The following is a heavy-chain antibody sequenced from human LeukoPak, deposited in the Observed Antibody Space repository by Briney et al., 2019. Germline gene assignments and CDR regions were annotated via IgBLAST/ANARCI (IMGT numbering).Heavy chain of an antibody. J-gene: IGHJ4*02. CDR2: IYYSGST. CDR1: GGSISSSSYY. Sequence: SETLSLTCTVSGGSISSSSYYWGWIRQPPGKGLEWIGYIYYSGSTNYNPSLKSRVTISVDTSKNQFSLKLSSVTAADTAVYYCARSGSSIAARRAKRYYFDYWGQGTLVTVSS. CDR3: ARSGSSIAARRAKRYYFDY. V-gene: IGHV4-61*05. D-gene: IGHD6-6*01.